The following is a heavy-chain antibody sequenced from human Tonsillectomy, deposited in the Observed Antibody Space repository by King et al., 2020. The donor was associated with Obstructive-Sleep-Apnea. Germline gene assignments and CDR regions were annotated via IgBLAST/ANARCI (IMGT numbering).Heavy chain of an antibody. J-gene: IGHJ6*02. D-gene: IGHD3-16*01. CDR2: IKSRTDGGTT. Sequence: VQLVESGGGLVKPGGSLRLSCAASGFVFSNDWMSWVRQAPGKGLEWVGRIKSRTDGGTTDYAAPVKGRFTISRDDSKKTLYLQMNSLKTEDTGVYYCTTDLLPANYHYFGQYYYYGMDVWGQGTTVTVSS. CDR1: GFVFSNDW. CDR3: TTDLLPANYHYFGQYYYYGMDV. V-gene: IGHV3-15*01.